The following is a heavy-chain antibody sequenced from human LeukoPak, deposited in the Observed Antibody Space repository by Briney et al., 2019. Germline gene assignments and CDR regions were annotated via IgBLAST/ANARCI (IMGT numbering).Heavy chain of an antibody. CDR1: GFTFSSYS. CDR2: ISSSSSYI. J-gene: IGHJ4*02. V-gene: IGHV3-21*01. CDR3: VRDRPERDWTYLPLFDL. Sequence: PGGSLRLSCAASGFTFSSYSMNWVRQAPGKGLEWVSSISSSSSYIYYADSVKGRFTISRDNAKSTLFLQMNSLRAEDTAVYFCVRDRPERDWTYLPLFDLWGQGTLVTVSS. D-gene: IGHD1-7*01.